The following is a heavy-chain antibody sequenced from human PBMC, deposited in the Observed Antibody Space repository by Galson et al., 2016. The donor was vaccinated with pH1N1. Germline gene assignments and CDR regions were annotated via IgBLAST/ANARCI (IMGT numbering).Heavy chain of an antibody. CDR3: ARSYSASSVGSRAFDV. D-gene: IGHD6-13*01. Sequence: SETLSLTCAVYGGSFSDSSWGWIRQPPGKGLEWTGEINHSGSASYNASLRSRVTISIDTSKNQFSLNLHSVTAADTAIYYCARSYSASSVGSRAFDVWGQGTMVTVSS. CDR2: INHSGSA. CDR1: GGSFSDSS. V-gene: IGHV4-34*01. J-gene: IGHJ3*01.